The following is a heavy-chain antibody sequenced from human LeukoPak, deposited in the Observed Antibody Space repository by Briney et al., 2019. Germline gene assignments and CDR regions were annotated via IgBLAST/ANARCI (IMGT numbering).Heavy chain of an antibody. J-gene: IGHJ4*02. Sequence: WGTLSLTCTVSGGSISDYFWNWIRQPPGKGLEWIGYIKTSGSAYCNPSLKSRVTVSVDTSKNQFSLKLSSVTAADTAVYYCARGYCANSTCYNFDYWGQGTLVTASS. V-gene: IGHV4-59*07. CDR3: ARGYCANSTCYNFDY. CDR2: IKTSGSA. D-gene: IGHD2-8*01. CDR1: GGSISDYF.